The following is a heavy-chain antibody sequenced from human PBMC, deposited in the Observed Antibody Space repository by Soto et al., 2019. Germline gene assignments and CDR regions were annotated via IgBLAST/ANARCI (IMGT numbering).Heavy chain of an antibody. CDR2: VYYSGST. CDR1: GGSVSSGSYY. Sequence: SETLSLTCTVSGGSVSSGSYYWSWIRQPPGKGLEWIGYVYYSGSTNYNPSLKSRVTISVDTSKNQFSLKLSSVTAADTAVYYCARDSYNWNYGDGGDGMDVWGQGTTVTVSS. V-gene: IGHV4-61*01. D-gene: IGHD1-7*01. J-gene: IGHJ6*02. CDR3: ARDSYNWNYGDGGDGMDV.